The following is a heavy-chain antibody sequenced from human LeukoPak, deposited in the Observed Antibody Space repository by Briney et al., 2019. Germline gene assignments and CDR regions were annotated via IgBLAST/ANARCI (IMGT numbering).Heavy chain of an antibody. CDR1: GDSISIYY. CDR2: VYYSGST. D-gene: IGHD4/OR15-4a*01. CDR3: ARDPMYGGHPSFDY. V-gene: IGHV4-59*05. Sequence: PSETLSLTWTASGDSISIYYWSWIRQPPGKGLEGIGSVYYSGSTYYNPSLKSRVTISVDTSKNQFSLKLSSVTAADTAVYYCARDPMYGGHPSFDYWGQGNLVTVSS. J-gene: IGHJ4*02.